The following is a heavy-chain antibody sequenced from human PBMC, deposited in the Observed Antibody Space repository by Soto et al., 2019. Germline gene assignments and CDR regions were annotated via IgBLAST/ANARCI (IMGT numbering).Heavy chain of an antibody. Sequence: SMKVSCKASGGTFSSYTISWVRQAPGQGLEWMGRIIPILGIANYAQKFQGRVTITADKSTSTAYMELSSLRSEDTAVYYCARRPRGDYHYGMDVWGQGTTVTVSS. CDR2: IIPILGIA. V-gene: IGHV1-69*02. J-gene: IGHJ6*02. CDR1: GGTFSSYT. CDR3: ARRPRGDYHYGMDV.